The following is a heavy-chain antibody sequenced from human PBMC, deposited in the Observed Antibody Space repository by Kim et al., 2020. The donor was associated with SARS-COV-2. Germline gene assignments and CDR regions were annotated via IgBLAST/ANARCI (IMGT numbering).Heavy chain of an antibody. J-gene: IGHJ6*02. CDR3: AREYDILTGYYPTAYYYYGMDV. D-gene: IGHD3-9*01. Sequence: GGSLRLSCAASGFTFSSYEMNWVRQAPGKGLEWVSYISSSGSTIYYADSVKGRFTISRDNAKNSLYLQMNSLRAEDTAVYYCAREYDILTGYYPTAYYYYGMDVWGQGTTVTVSS. CDR1: GFTFSSYE. V-gene: IGHV3-48*03. CDR2: ISSSGSTI.